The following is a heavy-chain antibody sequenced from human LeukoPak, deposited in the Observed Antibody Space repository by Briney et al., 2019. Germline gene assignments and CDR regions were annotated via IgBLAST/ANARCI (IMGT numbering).Heavy chain of an antibody. D-gene: IGHD3-22*01. Sequence: GGSLRLSCSASGFTFSSYAMHCVRQAPGKGLEYVSAISSNGGSTYYADSVKGRFTISRDNSKNTLYLQMSSLRAEDTAVYYCVKDFYDSSGREDYWGQGTLVTVSS. CDR2: ISSNGGST. CDR1: GFTFSSYA. J-gene: IGHJ4*02. V-gene: IGHV3-64D*09. CDR3: VKDFYDSSGREDY.